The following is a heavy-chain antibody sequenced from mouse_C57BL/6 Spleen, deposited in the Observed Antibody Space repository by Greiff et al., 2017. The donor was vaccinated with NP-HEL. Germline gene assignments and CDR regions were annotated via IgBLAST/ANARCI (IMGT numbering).Heavy chain of an antibody. CDR2: IDPSDSYT. CDR3: ARKEYDGDFDY. CDR1: GYTFTSYW. J-gene: IGHJ2*01. D-gene: IGHD2-14*01. V-gene: IGHV1-59*01. Sequence: QVRLQQPGAELVRPGTSVKLSCKASGYTFTSYWMHWVKQRPGQGLEWIGVIDPSDSYTNYNQKFKGKATLTVDTSSSTAYMQLSSLTSEDSAVYYCARKEYDGDFDYWGQGTTLTVSS.